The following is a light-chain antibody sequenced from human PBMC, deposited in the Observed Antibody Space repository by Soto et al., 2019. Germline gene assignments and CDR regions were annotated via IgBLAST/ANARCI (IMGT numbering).Light chain of an antibody. CDR2: GAS. V-gene: IGKV3-20*01. CDR3: QQYSRSPLT. Sequence: EIVLTQSPGTLSLSPGERATLSCRASQSVSNNYLAWYQQKPGQAPRLLIHGASSRATGIPDRFSGSGSGTDFTLTISRLEPEDFVVYYCQQYSRSPLTFGGGTKVEIK. CDR1: QSVSNNY. J-gene: IGKJ4*01.